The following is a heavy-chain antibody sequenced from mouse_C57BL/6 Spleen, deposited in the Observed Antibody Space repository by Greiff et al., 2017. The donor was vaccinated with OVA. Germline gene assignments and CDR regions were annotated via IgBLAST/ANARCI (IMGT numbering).Heavy chain of an antibody. CDR1: GFTFSSYT. CDR2: ISGGGGNT. J-gene: IGHJ3*01. Sequence: DVHLVESGGGLVKPGGSLKLSCAASGFTFSSYTMSWVRQTPEKRLEWVATISGGGGNTYYPDSVKGRFTISRDNAKNTLYLQMSSLRSEDTALYYCARGGYYGSSPHFFAYWGQGTLVTVSA. CDR3: ARGGYYGSSPHFFAY. D-gene: IGHD1-1*01. V-gene: IGHV5-9*01.